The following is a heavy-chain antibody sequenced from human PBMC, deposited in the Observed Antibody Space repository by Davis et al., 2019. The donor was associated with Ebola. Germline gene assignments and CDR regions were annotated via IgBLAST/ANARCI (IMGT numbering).Heavy chain of an antibody. CDR3: ARVGTGADFDY. CDR2: IIPILGIA. Sequence: SVTVSCKASGGTFSSYAISWVRQAPGQGLEWMGRIIPILGIANYAQKFQGRVTITADKSTSTAYMELSSLRSEDTAVYYWARVGTGADFDYWGQGTLVTVSS. V-gene: IGHV1-69*04. CDR1: GGTFSSYA. D-gene: IGHD7-27*01. J-gene: IGHJ4*02.